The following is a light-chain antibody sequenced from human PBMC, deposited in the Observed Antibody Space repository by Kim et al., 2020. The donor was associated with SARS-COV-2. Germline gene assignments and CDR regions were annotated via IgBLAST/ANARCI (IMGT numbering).Light chain of an antibody. V-gene: IGKV4-1*01. CDR3: QQYYSSPYT. J-gene: IGKJ2*01. Sequence: RATINCKYSQSLLYSSNNKNYFAWYQQKPGQPPKLLIYWTSSRASGVPDRFSGSGSETDFSLTITSLQAEDVAVYYCQQYYSSPYTFGQGTKLEI. CDR2: WTS. CDR1: QSLLYSSNNKNY.